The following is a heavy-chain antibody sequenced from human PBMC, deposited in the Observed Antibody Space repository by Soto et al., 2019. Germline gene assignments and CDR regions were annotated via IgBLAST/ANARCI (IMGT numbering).Heavy chain of an antibody. Sequence: GGSLRLSCAASGFTFSSYGMHWVRQAPGKGLEWVAVISYDGSNKYYADSVKGRFTISRDNSKNTLYLQMNSLRAEDTAVYYCAKDRQRELPTWAFDIWGQGTMVTVSS. D-gene: IGHD1-26*01. V-gene: IGHV3-30*18. CDR3: AKDRQRELPTWAFDI. CDR2: ISYDGSNK. CDR1: GFTFSSYG. J-gene: IGHJ3*02.